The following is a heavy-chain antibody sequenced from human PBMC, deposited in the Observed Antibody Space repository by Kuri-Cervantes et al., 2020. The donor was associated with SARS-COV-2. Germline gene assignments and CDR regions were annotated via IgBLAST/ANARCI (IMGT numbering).Heavy chain of an antibody. V-gene: IGHV3-30*18. CDR2: ISYDGSNK. Sequence: GALRLSCAVSGFTFTSYAMHWVRQAPGKGLEWVALISYDGSNKFYADSVKDRFTISRDSSKNTLYLQMNSLRTEDTAVYYCAKDQHGIVVVVAAIEYWSQGTLVTVSS. D-gene: IGHD2-15*01. CDR1: GFTFTSYA. J-gene: IGHJ4*02. CDR3: AKDQHGIVVVVAAIEY.